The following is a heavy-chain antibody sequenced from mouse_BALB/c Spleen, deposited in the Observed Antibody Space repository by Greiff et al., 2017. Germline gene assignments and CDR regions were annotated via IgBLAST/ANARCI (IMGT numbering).Heavy chain of an antibody. Sequence: QVQLQQPGAELVKPGASVKLSCKASGYTFTSYWMHWVKQRPGQGLEWIGEINPSNGRTNYNEKFKSKATLTVDKSSSTAYMQLSSLTSEDSAVYYCARNDGYVYYFDDWGQGTTLTVSS. J-gene: IGHJ2*01. V-gene: IGHV1S81*02. D-gene: IGHD2-3*01. CDR3: ARNDGYVYYFDD. CDR1: GYTFTSYW. CDR2: INPSNGRT.